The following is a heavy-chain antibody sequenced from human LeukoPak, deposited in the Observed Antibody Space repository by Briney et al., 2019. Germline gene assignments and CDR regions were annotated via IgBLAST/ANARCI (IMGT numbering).Heavy chain of an antibody. Sequence: SETLSLTCIVSGGSISSSSYYWSWIRQPPGKGLEWIGYIYYSGSTNYNPSLKSRVTISVDTSKNQFSLKLSSVTAADAAVYYCARAKVGPDDNWFDPWGQGTLVTVSS. CDR1: GGSISSSSYY. J-gene: IGHJ5*02. CDR3: ARAKVGPDDNWFDP. D-gene: IGHD4-23*01. CDR2: IYYSGST. V-gene: IGHV4-61*01.